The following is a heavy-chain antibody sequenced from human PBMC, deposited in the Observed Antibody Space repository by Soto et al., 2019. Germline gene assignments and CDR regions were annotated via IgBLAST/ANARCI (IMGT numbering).Heavy chain of an antibody. Sequence: SETLSLTCAVYGGSFSGYYWSWIRQPPGKGLEWIGEINHSGSTNYNPSLKSRVTISVDTSKNQFSLKLSSVTAADTAVYYCAMRNGVDTAYYFDYWGQGTLVTVSS. D-gene: IGHD2-8*01. CDR2: INHSGST. J-gene: IGHJ4*02. CDR1: GGSFSGYY. V-gene: IGHV4-34*01. CDR3: AMRNGVDTAYYFDY.